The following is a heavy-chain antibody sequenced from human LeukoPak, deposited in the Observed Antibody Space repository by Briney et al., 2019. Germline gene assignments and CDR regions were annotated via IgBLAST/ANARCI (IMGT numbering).Heavy chain of an antibody. CDR3: ARGGLYCSSTSCYGHDIDY. CDR2: ISSSSSYI. Sequence: GGSLCLTCAASGFTFSSYSMNWVRQAPGKGLEWVSSISSSSSYIYYADSVKGRFTISRGNAKNSLYLQMNSLRAEDTAVYYCARGGLYCSSTSCYGHDIDYWGQGTLVTVSS. V-gene: IGHV3-21*01. J-gene: IGHJ4*02. CDR1: GFTFSSYS. D-gene: IGHD2-2*01.